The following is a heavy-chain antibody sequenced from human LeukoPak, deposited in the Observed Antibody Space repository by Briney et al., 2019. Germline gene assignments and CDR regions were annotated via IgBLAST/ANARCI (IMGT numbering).Heavy chain of an antibody. J-gene: IGHJ4*02. V-gene: IGHV1-69*01. CDR1: GGTFSSYA. Sequence: SVKVSCKASGGTFSSYAISWVRQAPGQGLEWMGGIIPIFGTANYAQKFQGRVTITADESTSTAYMELSSLRSEDTAVYYCARIKGDYYDSSGYAYYFDYWGQRTLVTVSS. CDR2: IIPIFGTA. D-gene: IGHD3-22*01. CDR3: ARIKGDYYDSSGYAYYFDY.